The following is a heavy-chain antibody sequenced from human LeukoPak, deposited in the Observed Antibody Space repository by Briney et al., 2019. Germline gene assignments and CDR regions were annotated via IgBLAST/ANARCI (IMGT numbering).Heavy chain of an antibody. Sequence: ASVKVSCKASGYTLTSNVINWVRQATGQGLEWMGWMNPNSGNTGYAQKFQGRVTMTGNTSISTAYMQLSSLRSEDTAVYYCARGPTCRGGPYYLDYWGQGTLVTVSS. J-gene: IGHJ4*02. D-gene: IGHD3-10*01. V-gene: IGHV1-8*02. CDR3: ARGPTCRGGPYYLDY. CDR2: MNPNSGNT. CDR1: GYTLTSNV.